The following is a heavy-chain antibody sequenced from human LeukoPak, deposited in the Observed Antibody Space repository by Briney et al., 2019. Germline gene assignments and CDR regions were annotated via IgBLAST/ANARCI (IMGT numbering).Heavy chain of an antibody. D-gene: IGHD4-17*01. V-gene: IGHV5-51*01. Sequence: GESLKISCKGSGYSFTSYWIGWVRQMPGKGLEWMGIIYPDDSDTRYSPSFRGQVTISADKSISSAYLQWRSLRASDTAIYYCARHPRYYRDVPAHFDFWGQGTLVTVSS. CDR3: ARHPRYYRDVPAHFDF. J-gene: IGHJ4*02. CDR2: IYPDDSDT. CDR1: GYSFTSYW.